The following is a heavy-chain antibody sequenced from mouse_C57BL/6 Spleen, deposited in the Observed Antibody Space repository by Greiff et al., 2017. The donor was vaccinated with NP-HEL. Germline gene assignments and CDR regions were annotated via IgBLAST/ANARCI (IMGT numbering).Heavy chain of an antibody. CDR2: IYPGSGST. CDR3: ARTNGHSSGSFAY. V-gene: IGHV1-55*01. D-gene: IGHD3-2*02. CDR1: GYTFTSYW. Sequence: QVQLQQPGAELVKPGASVKMSCKASGYTFTSYWITWVKQRPGQGLEWIGDIYPGSGSTNYNEKFKSKATLTVDTSSSTAYMQLSSLTSEDSAVYCCARTNGHSSGSFAYWGQGTLVTVSA. J-gene: IGHJ3*01.